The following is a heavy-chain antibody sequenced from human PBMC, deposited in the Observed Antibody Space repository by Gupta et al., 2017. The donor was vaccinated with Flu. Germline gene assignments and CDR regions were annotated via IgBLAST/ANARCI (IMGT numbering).Heavy chain of an antibody. CDR1: GFTFYTYG. J-gene: IGHJ4*02. CDR2: ISFDGNTE. D-gene: IGHD4-17*01. CDR3: AKTPRDYGDYDYYFDS. V-gene: IGHV3-30*18. Sequence: QVGLVESGGGVVQPGTSVRLSCVASGFTFYTYGMHWVLQAPGKGLAWVALISFDGNTENYEDPVKGRFTISRDNSKNTLYLQMNSLTAEDTAVYYCAKTPRDYGDYDYYFDSWGQGTLVAVSS.